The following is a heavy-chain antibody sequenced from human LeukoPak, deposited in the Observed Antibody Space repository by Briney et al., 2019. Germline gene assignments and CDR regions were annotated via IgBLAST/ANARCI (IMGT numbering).Heavy chain of an antibody. V-gene: IGHV1-18*01. D-gene: IGHD3-22*01. CDR1: GYTFTSYG. CDR3: ARSMYYYDSSGSPSFDY. Sequence: ASVKVSCKASGYTFTSYGISWVRQAPGQGLEWMGWISAYNGNANYAQKLQGRVTMTTDTSTSTAYMELRSLRSDDTAVYYCARSMYYYDSSGSPSFDYWGQGTLVTVSS. CDR2: ISAYNGNA. J-gene: IGHJ4*02.